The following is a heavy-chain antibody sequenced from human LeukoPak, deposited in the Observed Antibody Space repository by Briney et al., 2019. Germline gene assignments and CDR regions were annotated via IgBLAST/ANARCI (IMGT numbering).Heavy chain of an antibody. Sequence: GGSLRLSCSASGFTFSSYAMHWVRQAPGEGLEYVSGISSNGGSTYYADSVKGRFTISRDNSKNTLYLQMSSLRADDTAVYYCVKDYNWNIFHYWGQGTLVTVSS. D-gene: IGHD1/OR15-1a*01. J-gene: IGHJ4*02. V-gene: IGHV3-64D*09. CDR3: VKDYNWNIFHY. CDR2: ISSNGGST. CDR1: GFTFSSYA.